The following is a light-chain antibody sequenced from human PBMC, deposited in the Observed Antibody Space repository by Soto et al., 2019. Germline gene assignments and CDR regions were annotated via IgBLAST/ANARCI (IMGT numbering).Light chain of an antibody. Sequence: DIQMTQSPSSLSASVGDRVTITCRASQSISSYLNWYQQKPGKAPNLLIFAASRLQSWVPSRFSGSGSGTDFTLTISSLQPEDFATYYCQETYSTPPGTFGGGTKVDIK. V-gene: IGKV1-39*01. J-gene: IGKJ4*01. CDR2: AAS. CDR3: QETYSTPPGT. CDR1: QSISSY.